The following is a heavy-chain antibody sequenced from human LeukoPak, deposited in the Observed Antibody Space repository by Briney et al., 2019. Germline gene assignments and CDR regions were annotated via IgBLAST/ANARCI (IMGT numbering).Heavy chain of an antibody. Sequence: GASVKVSCKASGYTFTSYDINWVRQATGQRLEWMGWMNPNSGNTGYAQKFQGRVTITRNTSISTAYMELSSLRSEDTAVYYCARSGYDYSWFDPWGQGTLVTVSS. V-gene: IGHV1-8*03. D-gene: IGHD5-12*01. CDR3: ARSGYDYSWFDP. CDR1: GYTFTSYD. CDR2: MNPNSGNT. J-gene: IGHJ5*02.